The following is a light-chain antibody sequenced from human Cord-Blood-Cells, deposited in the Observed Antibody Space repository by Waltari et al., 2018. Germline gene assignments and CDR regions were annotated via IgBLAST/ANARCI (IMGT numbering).Light chain of an antibody. J-gene: IGLJ3*02. CDR1: SSDVGGYNY. CDR2: DVS. Sequence: QSALTPPASVSGSPGQSITISCTGTSSDVGGYNYVSWYHQHPGKAPKLMIYDVSNRPSGVSNRFSGSKSGNTASLTISGLQAEDEADYYCSSYTSSSTWVFGGGTKLTVL. V-gene: IGLV2-14*03. CDR3: SSYTSSSTWV.